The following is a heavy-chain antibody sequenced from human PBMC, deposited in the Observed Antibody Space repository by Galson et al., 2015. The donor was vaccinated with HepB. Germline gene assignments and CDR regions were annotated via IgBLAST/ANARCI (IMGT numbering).Heavy chain of an antibody. D-gene: IGHD2-2*01. CDR3: ARPSSKDIVVVPAAEDWYFDL. CDR2: IYPGDSDT. Sequence: QSGAEVKKPGESLKISCKGSGYSFTSYWIGWVRQMPGKGLEWMGIIYPGDSDTRYSPSFQGQVTISADKSISTAYLQWSSLKASDTAMYYCARPSSKDIVVVPAAEDWYFDLWGRGTLVTVSS. CDR1: GYSFTSYW. V-gene: IGHV5-51*01. J-gene: IGHJ2*01.